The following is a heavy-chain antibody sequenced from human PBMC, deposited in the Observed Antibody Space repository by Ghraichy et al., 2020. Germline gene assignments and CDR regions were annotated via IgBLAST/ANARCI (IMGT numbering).Heavy chain of an antibody. Sequence: LSLTCAASGFTVSTNYMSWIRQAPGKGLEWVSVIYSDGSTYHADSVKGRFIISRDNFKNTLHLQMNSLRAEDTAVYYCARYVTGASADFWGQGILVTVSS. V-gene: IGHV3-66*01. D-gene: IGHD1-26*01. CDR1: GFTVSTNY. CDR2: IYSDGST. J-gene: IGHJ4*02. CDR3: ARYVTGASADF.